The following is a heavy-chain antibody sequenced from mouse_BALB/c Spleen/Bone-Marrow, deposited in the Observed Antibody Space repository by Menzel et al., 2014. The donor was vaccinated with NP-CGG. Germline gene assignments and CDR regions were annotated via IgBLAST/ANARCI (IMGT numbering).Heavy chain of an antibody. CDR2: ISDGGSYT. V-gene: IGHV5-4*02. Sequence: EVMSVESGGGLVKPGGSLKLSCAASGFIFSDYYMYWVRQTPEKRLEWVATISDGGSYTSYPDSVKGRFTVSRDNAKNNLYLQMSSLKSEDTAFYYCARTYRPYALDYWGQGSSVTVSS. CDR1: GFIFSDYY. CDR3: ARTYRPYALDY. D-gene: IGHD2-14*01. J-gene: IGHJ4*01.